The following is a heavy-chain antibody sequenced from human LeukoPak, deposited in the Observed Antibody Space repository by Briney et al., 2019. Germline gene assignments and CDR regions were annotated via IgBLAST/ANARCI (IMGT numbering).Heavy chain of an antibody. J-gene: IGHJ3*02. CDR1: GFTFSNYA. CDR2: ISSSSSYI. Sequence: GGSLRLSCAASGFTFSNYAMSWVRQAPGKGLEWVSSISSSSSYIYYADSVKGRFTISRDNAKNSLYLQMNSLRAEDTAVYYCARDLGGDMITFGGVIDIWGQGTMVTVSS. D-gene: IGHD3-16*01. V-gene: IGHV3-21*01. CDR3: ARDLGGDMITFGGVIDI.